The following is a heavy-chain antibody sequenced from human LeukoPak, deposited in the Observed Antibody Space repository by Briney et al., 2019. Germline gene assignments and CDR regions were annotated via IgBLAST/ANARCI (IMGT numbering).Heavy chain of an antibody. CDR3: ARDSGSVRYYYDSSGYYDAFDI. CDR1: GGTFSSYA. V-gene: IGHV1-69*05. D-gene: IGHD3-22*01. CDR2: IIPIFGTA. Sequence: SVKVSCKASGGTFSSYAISWVRQAPGQGLEWMGGIIPIFGTANYAQKFQGRVAITTDESTSTAYMELSSLGSEDTAVYYCARDSGSVRYYYDSSGYYDAFDIWGQGTMVTVSS. J-gene: IGHJ3*02.